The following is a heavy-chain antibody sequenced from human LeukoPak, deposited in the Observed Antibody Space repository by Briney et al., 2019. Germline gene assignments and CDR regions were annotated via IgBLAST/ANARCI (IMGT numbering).Heavy chain of an antibody. CDR3: ARGNYYDSSGYYTDNYYYYGMDV. D-gene: IGHD3-22*01. J-gene: IGHJ6*02. Sequence: GASVKVSCKASGYTFTSYDINWVRQATGQGLEWMGWMNPNSGNTGYAQKFQGRVTMTRNTYISTAYMELSSLRSEDTAVYYCARGNYYDSSGYYTDNYYYYGMDVWGQGTTVTVSS. V-gene: IGHV1-8*01. CDR2: MNPNSGNT. CDR1: GYTFTSYD.